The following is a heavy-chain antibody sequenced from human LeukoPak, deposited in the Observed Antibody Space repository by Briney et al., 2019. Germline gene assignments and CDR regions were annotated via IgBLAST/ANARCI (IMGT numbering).Heavy chain of an antibody. CDR3: ARGMGSAPFDY. CDR2: IHSGGTT. Sequence: PGGSLRLSCAASGFTVSSNYMSWVRQAPGKGLEWVSIIHSGGTTYYADSVKGRFTISRDNSRNTLYLQMNSLRAEDTAVYYCARGMGSAPFDYWGQGTLVTVSS. V-gene: IGHV3-53*01. CDR1: GFTVSSNY. J-gene: IGHJ4*02. D-gene: IGHD6-19*01.